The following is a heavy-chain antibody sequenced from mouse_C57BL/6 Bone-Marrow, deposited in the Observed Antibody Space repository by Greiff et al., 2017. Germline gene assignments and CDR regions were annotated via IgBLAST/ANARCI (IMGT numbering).Heavy chain of an antibody. D-gene: IGHD1-1*01. CDR2: IYPRSGNT. Sequence: VQLQQSGAELARPGASVKLSCKASGYTFTSYGISWVKQRTGQGLEWIGEIYPRSGNTYYNEKFKGKATLTADKSSSTAYMELRSLTSEDSAVXVCARGYYGSSGWFAYWGQGTLVTVSA. CDR1: GYTFTSYG. V-gene: IGHV1-81*01. CDR3: ARGYYGSSGWFAY. J-gene: IGHJ3*01.